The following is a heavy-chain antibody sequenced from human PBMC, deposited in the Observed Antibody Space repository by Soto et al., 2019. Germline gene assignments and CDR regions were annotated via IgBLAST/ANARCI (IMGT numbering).Heavy chain of an antibody. CDR1: GGSIRTGGYY. D-gene: IGHD4-17*01. Sequence: QVQLQESGPGLVKPSQTLSLTCTVSGGSIRTGGYYWSWIRQPPGKGLEWIGYIYSSGSTYYNPSLKSRVTISVDTSKSQFALKLSSVTAADTAVYYCGRYDYGDYLNWFDPWGQRALVAVGS. CDR3: GRYDYGDYLNWFDP. J-gene: IGHJ5*02. V-gene: IGHV4-31*03. CDR2: IYSSGST.